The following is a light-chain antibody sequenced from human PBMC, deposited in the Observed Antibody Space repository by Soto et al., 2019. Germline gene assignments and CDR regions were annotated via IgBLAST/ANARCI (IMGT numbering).Light chain of an antibody. CDR3: CSYTASDSWV. CDR2: GVT. CDR1: NSDVGGYNL. Sequence: QSVLTQPRSVSGSPGQSVSISCTGTNSDVGGYNLVSWYQQLPGKAPKLIISGVTYRTSGVSHRFSGSKSGNTASLTISGLQAEDEADYYCCSYTASDSWVFGGGTKLTVL. J-gene: IGLJ3*02. V-gene: IGLV2-11*02.